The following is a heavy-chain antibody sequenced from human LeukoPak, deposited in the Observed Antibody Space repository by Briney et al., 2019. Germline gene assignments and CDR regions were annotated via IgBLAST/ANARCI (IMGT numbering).Heavy chain of an antibody. V-gene: IGHV3-21*01. Sequence: GGSLRLSCAASGFTFSSYSMNWVRQAPGKGLGWVSYISTSGSYIYYSDSVKGRFTMSRDNAKNSLYLQMNGLRAEDTAVYYCARDARGHHAFDIWGQGTMVTVSS. CDR1: GFTFSSYS. J-gene: IGHJ3*02. CDR2: ISTSGSYI. CDR3: ARDARGHHAFDI. D-gene: IGHD3-16*01.